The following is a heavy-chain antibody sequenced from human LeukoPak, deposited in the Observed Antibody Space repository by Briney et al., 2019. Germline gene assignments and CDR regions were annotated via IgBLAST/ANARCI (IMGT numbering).Heavy chain of an antibody. CDR2: IIPIFGTA. V-gene: IGHV1-69*05. J-gene: IGHJ4*02. D-gene: IGHD5-24*01. CDR3: ASSRVEMATILGFD. CDR1: GGTFSSYA. Sequence: SVKVSCKASGGTFSSYAISWVRQAPGQGLEWMGGIIPIFGTANYAQKFQGRVTITTDESTSTAYMGLSSLRSEDTAVYYCASSRVEMATILGFDWGQGTLVTVSS.